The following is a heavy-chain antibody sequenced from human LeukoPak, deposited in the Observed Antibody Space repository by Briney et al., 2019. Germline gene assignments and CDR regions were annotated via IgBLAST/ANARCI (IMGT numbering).Heavy chain of an antibody. CDR2: LSGRGGNT. J-gene: IGHJ4*02. V-gene: IGHV3-23*01. CDR3: AKRVYDILTGCDY. D-gene: IGHD3-9*01. Sequence: GGSLRLSCAASGFTFSSHAMSWVRQAPGKGLEWVSSLSGRGGNTYHAESVKGRFTISRDNTKNTLYLQMNSLRAEDTAVYYCAKRVYDILTGCDYWGQGTLVTVSS. CDR1: GFTFSSHA.